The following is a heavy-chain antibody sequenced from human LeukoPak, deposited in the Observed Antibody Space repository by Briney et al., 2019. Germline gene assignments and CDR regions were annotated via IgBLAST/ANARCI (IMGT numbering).Heavy chain of an antibody. CDR1: GFTFSSYA. CDR2: ISGSGGST. D-gene: IGHD6-19*01. J-gene: IGHJ4*02. V-gene: IGHV3-23*01. Sequence: PGGSLRLSCAASGFTFSSYAMSWVRQAPGKGLEWVSAISGSGGSTYYADSVKGRFTISRDNSKNTLYLQMSSLRAEDTAVYYCVKDRSYYISGCYDYWGQGTLVTVSS. CDR3: VKDRSYYISGCYDY.